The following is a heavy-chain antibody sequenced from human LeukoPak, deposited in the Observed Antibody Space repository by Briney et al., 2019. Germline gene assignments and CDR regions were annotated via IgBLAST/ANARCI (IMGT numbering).Heavy chain of an antibody. CDR1: RFVFTNYY. CDR2: IAYDGDTK. J-gene: IGHJ5*01. Sequence: MPGGSLRLSCEASRFVFTNYYMSWVRQAPGKGLDWIATIAYDGDTKYYADSAEGRFTISRDNAKNSSSLQMNSLRAEDTAVYFCARAGTYDGYKVLDSWGQGTLVTVSS. V-gene: IGHV3-11*01. D-gene: IGHD5-24*01. CDR3: ARAGTYDGYKVLDS.